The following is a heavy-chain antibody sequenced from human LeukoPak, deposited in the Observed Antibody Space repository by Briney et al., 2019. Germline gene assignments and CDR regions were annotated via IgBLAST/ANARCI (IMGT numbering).Heavy chain of an antibody. D-gene: IGHD3-9*01. CDR2: IYHSGST. J-gene: IGHJ3*02. CDR3: ARKALTLDAFDI. V-gene: IGHV4-30-2*01. Sequence: PSETLSLTCAVSGGSISSGGYSWSWIRQPPGKGLEWIGYIYHSGSTYYNPSLKSRVTVSVDRSKNQFSLKLSSVTAADTAVYYCARKALTLDAFDIWGQGTMVTVSS. CDR1: GGSISSGGYS.